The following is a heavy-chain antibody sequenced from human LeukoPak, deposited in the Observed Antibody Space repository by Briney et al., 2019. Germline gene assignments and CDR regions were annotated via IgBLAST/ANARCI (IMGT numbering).Heavy chain of an antibody. CDR1: GFTLSRFS. V-gene: IGHV3-48*04. Sequence: GGSLRLSCAAPGFTLSRFSMNWVRQAPGKGLEWISYISSSSSTIYYADSVKGRFTISRDSAKNSLFLQMNSLRAEDTAVYFCAREDYYDGSGYPAFDYWGQGTLVTVSS. CDR2: ISSSSSTI. J-gene: IGHJ4*02. CDR3: AREDYYDGSGYPAFDY. D-gene: IGHD3-22*01.